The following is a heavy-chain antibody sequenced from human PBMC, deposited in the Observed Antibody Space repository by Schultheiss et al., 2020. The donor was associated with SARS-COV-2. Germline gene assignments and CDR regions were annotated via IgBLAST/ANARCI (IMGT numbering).Heavy chain of an antibody. CDR2: IKSKTDGGTT. J-gene: IGHJ4*02. D-gene: IGHD4-17*01. CDR1: GFTFSDYY. Sequence: GGSLRLSCAASGFTFSDYYMSWIRQAPGKGLEWVGRIKSKTDGGTTDYAAPVKGRFTISRDDSKNTLYLQMNSLKTEDTAVYYCTTDKHDYGDPWFDYWGQGTLVTVSS. CDR3: TTDKHDYGDPWFDY. V-gene: IGHV3-15*01.